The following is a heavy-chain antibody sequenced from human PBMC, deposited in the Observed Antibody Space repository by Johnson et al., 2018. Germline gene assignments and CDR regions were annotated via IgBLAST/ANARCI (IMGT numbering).Heavy chain of an antibody. Sequence: QVQLVQSGGGVVQPGRSLRLSCAASRFTFSSYGMHWVRQAPGKGLEWVAVIGYDGSNKYYAASVKGRFTISRANSKNTLYLQMNSLRAEDTAVYYCARGSSGRSLYYYYGMDVWGQGTAVTVSS. CDR3: ARGSSGRSLYYYYGMDV. CDR2: IGYDGSNK. J-gene: IGHJ6*02. V-gene: IGHV3-33*01. CDR1: RFTFSSYG. D-gene: IGHD6-6*01.